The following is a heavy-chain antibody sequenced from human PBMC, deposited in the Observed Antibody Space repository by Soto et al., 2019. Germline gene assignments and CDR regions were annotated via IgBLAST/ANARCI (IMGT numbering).Heavy chain of an antibody. V-gene: IGHV1-58*01. CDR1: GYTFTSYA. D-gene: IGHD2-21*02. CDR2: IVVGSGKT. Sequence: ASLKVSCKASGYTFTSYAVRWVRQARGQGLEWIGWIVVGSGKTNYAQKFQERVTITRDMSTSTAYMELSSLRSEDTAVYYCAAVTVVVTAIHDYYYGMDVWGQGTTDTVS. J-gene: IGHJ6*02. CDR3: AAVTVVVTAIHDYYYGMDV.